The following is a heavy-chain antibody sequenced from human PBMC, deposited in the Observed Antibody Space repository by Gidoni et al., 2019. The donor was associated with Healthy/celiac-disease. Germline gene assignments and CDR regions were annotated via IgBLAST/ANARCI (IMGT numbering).Heavy chain of an antibody. J-gene: IGHJ4*02. D-gene: IGHD3-22*01. CDR2: ISWNSGSI. Sequence: EVQLVESGGGLVQPGRSLRLSCAASGFTFDDYAMHWVRQAPGKGLGWVSGISWNSGSIGYADSVKGRFTISRDNAKNSLYLQMNSLRAEDTALYYCAKDWSYDSTGFDYWGQGTLVTVSS. V-gene: IGHV3-9*01. CDR3: AKDWSYDSTGFDY. CDR1: GFTFDDYA.